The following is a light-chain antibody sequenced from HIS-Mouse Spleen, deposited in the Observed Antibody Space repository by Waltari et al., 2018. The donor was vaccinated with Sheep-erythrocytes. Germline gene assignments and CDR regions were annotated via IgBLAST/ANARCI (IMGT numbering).Light chain of an antibody. CDR1: LSLLYSNGYNY. CDR2: LGS. V-gene: IGKV2-28*01. CDR3: MQALQTPRT. J-gene: IGKJ1*01. Sequence: IVMTQSPLSLPVTPGEPASISCRSSLSLLYSNGYNYLDWYLQKPGQSPQLLIYLGSNRASGVPDRFSGSGSGTDFTLKISRVEAEDVGVYYCMQALQTPRTFGQGTKVEIK.